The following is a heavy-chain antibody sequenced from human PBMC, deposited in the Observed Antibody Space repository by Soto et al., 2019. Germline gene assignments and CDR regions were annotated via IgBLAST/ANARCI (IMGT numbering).Heavy chain of an antibody. CDR3: AKGGGWYGALAFDI. D-gene: IGHD6-19*01. CDR2: FDPEDGET. CDR1: GYTLTELS. V-gene: IGHV1-24*01. J-gene: IGHJ3*02. Sequence: ASVKVSCKVSGYTLTELSMHWVRQAPGKGLEWMGGFDPEDGETIYAQKFQGRVTMTEDTSTNTAYMELSSLRSDDTAVYYCAKGGGWYGALAFDIGGQGTMVTVSS.